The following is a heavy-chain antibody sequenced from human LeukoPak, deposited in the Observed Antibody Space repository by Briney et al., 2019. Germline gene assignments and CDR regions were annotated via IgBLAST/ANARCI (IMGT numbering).Heavy chain of an antibody. J-gene: IGHJ3*02. V-gene: IGHV4-4*02. Sequence: PSETLSLTCAASGGSISSSNWWSWVRQPPGKGLEWIGEIYHSGSTNYNPSLRSRVTISVDMSMNQIFLKLNSVTAADTAVYHCASPSGGRYRDDALDIWGQGTMVTVSS. D-gene: IGHD3-10*01. CDR1: GGSISSSNW. CDR3: ASPSGGRYRDDALDI. CDR2: IYHSGST.